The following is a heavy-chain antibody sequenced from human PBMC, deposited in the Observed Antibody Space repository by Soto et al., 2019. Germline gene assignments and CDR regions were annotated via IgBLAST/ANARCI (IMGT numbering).Heavy chain of an antibody. CDR1: GITFSSYS. J-gene: IGHJ4*02. Sequence: EVQLVESWGGLVQPGESLRLSCTVSGITFSSYSMNWVRQAPGKGLEWLSYISSSNTAYADSVKGRFTISRDNAKNSVYLQMNSLRDEDTAVYYCVGDQDVHAPMVHGNYWGRGTRVTVSS. CDR2: ISSSNT. CDR3: VGDQDVHAPMVHGNY. V-gene: IGHV3-48*02. D-gene: IGHD2-8*01.